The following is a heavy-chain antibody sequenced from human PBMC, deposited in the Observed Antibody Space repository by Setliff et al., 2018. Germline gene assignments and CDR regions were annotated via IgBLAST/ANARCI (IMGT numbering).Heavy chain of an antibody. CDR1: GLTVSNDF. Sequence: AGGSLRLSCVVSGLTVSNDFMGWVRQAPGKGLEWVANIKQDESEKHYVGSVKGRFTISRDNARNSVYLQMNSLRAEDAAVYYCATSDWYAAFDHWGQGTLVTVSS. J-gene: IGHJ4*02. D-gene: IGHD6-19*01. CDR3: ATSDWYAAFDH. V-gene: IGHV3-7*01. CDR2: IKQDESEK.